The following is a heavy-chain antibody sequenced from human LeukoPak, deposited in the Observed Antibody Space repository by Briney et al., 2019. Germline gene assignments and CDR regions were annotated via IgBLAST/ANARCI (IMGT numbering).Heavy chain of an antibody. J-gene: IGHJ4*02. V-gene: IGHV3-11*04. CDR3: ARGEGYDFWSGYYTDY. Sequence: GGSLRLSCAASGFTFSDYYMSLIRQAPGKGLEWVSYISSSGSTIYYADSVKGRFTISRDNAKNSLYLQMNSLRAEDTAVYYCARGEGYDFWSGYYTDYWGQGTLVTVSS. CDR2: ISSSGSTI. D-gene: IGHD3-3*01. CDR1: GFTFSDYY.